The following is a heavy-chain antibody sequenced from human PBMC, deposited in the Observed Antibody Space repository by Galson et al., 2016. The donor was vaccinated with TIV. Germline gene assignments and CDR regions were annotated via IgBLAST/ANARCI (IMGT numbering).Heavy chain of an antibody. Sequence: SLRLSCAAPGITVSDNFLTWVRQAPGKGLEWVSIIHDDGSTHYANSVKGRFTIPRDNSKNTLYLHMNTLRPEDTAVYYCARERRHCGNECFLRYYFGMDVWGQGTTVTVSS. J-gene: IGHJ6*02. CDR2: IHDDGST. D-gene: IGHD1-26*01. CDR3: ARERRHCGNECFLRYYFGMDV. V-gene: IGHV3-66*02. CDR1: GITVSDNF.